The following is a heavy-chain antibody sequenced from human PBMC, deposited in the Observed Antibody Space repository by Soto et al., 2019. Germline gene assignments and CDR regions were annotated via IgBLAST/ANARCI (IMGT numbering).Heavy chain of an antibody. Sequence: GESLKISCKGSGYSFISYWIGWVRQMPGKGLEWMGIIYPGDSDTRYSPSFQGQVTISADKSISTAYLQWSSLKASDTTMYYCARLGGWGHCSNTRCYTFDYWGQGTPVTVSS. CDR3: ARLGGWGHCSNTRCYTFDY. D-gene: IGHD2-2*02. J-gene: IGHJ4*02. CDR2: IYPGDSDT. V-gene: IGHV5-51*01. CDR1: GYSFISYW.